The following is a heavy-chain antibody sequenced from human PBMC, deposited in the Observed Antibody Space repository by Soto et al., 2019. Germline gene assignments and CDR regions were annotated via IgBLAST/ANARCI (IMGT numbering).Heavy chain of an antibody. J-gene: IGHJ5*02. D-gene: IGHD6-6*01. Sequence: WASVKVSCKASGFSFTGYYIHWLRQAPGQGLEWMGWINAHSGGTEYAQKFQGRVTLTRDTSIATAYLTLTSLTSDDTARYYCAKDLTRQLAYWLDPWGQGTQVTVSS. CDR3: AKDLTRQLAYWLDP. CDR1: GFSFTGYY. V-gene: IGHV1-2*02. CDR2: INAHSGGT.